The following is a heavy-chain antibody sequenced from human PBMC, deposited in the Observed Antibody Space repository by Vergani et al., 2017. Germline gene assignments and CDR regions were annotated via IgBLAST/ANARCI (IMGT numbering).Heavy chain of an antibody. J-gene: IGHJ6*02. CDR3: TTCSVMVRGVIITYYYGMDV. D-gene: IGHD3-10*01. CDR2: IKSKTDGGTT. V-gene: IGHV3-15*01. CDR1: GFTFSNAW. Sequence: EVQLVESGGGLVKPGGSLRLSCAASGFTFSNAWMSWVRQAPGKGLEWVGRIKSKTDGGTTDYAAPVKGRFTISRDDSTNTLYLQMNRLKTEDTAVYYCTTCSVMVRGVIITYYYGMDVWGQGTTVTVSS.